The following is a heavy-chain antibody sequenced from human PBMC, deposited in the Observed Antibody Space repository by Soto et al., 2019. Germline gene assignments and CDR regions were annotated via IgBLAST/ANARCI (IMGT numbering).Heavy chain of an antibody. CDR1: GYTFTGHY. J-gene: IGHJ5*02. CDR3: AKDNGGLVSFDH. D-gene: IGHD2-8*01. CDR2: ITPNSGFT. V-gene: IGHV1-2*02. Sequence: ASVKVSCKASGYTFTGHYMHWVRQAPGQWLEWMGWITPNSGFTNYAQKFQGRVTMTRDTPISTAYMELSRPTSDDTAVYFCAKDNGGLVSFDHWGHGIPVTVSS.